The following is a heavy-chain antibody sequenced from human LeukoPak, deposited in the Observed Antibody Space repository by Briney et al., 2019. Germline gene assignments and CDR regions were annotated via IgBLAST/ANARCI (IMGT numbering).Heavy chain of an antibody. D-gene: IGHD3-10*01. V-gene: IGHV3-48*03. CDR1: GFTFSRYW. J-gene: IGHJ4*02. Sequence: GGSLRLSCAASGFTFSRYWMSWVRQAPGKGLEWLSYISSTGSTIYYADSVKGRFTISRDNARNSLYLQMNGLRADDSALYYCARDYYYGSAIDYWGQGTLVTVSS. CDR3: ARDYYYGSAIDY. CDR2: ISSTGSTI.